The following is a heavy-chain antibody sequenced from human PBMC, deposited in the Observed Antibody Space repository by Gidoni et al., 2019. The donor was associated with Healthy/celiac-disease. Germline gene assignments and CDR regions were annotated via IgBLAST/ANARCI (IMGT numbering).Heavy chain of an antibody. CDR3: AVGGKSGSYPYG. J-gene: IGHJ4*02. D-gene: IGHD1-26*01. V-gene: IGHV3-23*01. Sequence: EVQLLESGGGLVQPGGSLRLSCAASGFTFSSYAMSWVRQAPGKGLEGVSAISGSGGSTYYADSVKGRFTISRDNSKNTLYLQMNSLRAEDTAVYYCAVGGKSGSYPYGWGQGTLVTVSS. CDR2: ISGSGGST. CDR1: GFTFSSYA.